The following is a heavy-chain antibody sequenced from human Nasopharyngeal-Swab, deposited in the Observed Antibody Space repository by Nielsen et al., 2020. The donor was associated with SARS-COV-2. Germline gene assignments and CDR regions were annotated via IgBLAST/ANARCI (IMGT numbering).Heavy chain of an antibody. Sequence: ASVKVSCKASGYTFTGYYMHWVRQAPRQGLEWMGRINPNSGGTNYAQKFQGRVAMTRDTSISTAYMELSRLRSDDTAVYYCAREPRYSYGLFDPWGQGTLVTVSS. D-gene: IGHD5-18*01. J-gene: IGHJ5*02. CDR2: INPNSGGT. CDR3: AREPRYSYGLFDP. V-gene: IGHV1-2*06. CDR1: GYTFTGYY.